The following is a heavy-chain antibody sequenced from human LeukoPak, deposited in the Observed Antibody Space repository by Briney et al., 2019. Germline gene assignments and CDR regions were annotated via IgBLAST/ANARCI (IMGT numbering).Heavy chain of an antibody. CDR2: IGTAGDT. CDR1: GFTFSSYD. D-gene: IGHD6-19*01. V-gene: IGHV3-13*01. CDR3: ARVQWLVRGGAYYYYMDV. J-gene: IGHJ6*03. Sequence: PGGSLRLSCAASGFTFSSYDMHWVRHATGKGLEWVSAIGTAGDTYYPGSVKGRFTISRDNAKNSLYLQMNSLRAEDTAVYYCARVQWLVRGGAYYYYMDVWGKGTTVTVSS.